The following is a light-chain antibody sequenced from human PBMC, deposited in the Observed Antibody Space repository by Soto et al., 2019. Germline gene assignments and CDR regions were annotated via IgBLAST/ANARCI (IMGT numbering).Light chain of an antibody. J-gene: IGKJ5*01. Sequence: DIQMTQSPSSLLAFLENVLIIPCRPSQSISNHLNWYQQKPGKAPKLLLFAASTLQSGVPSRFSGSGSATDFILTISSLQPEDFSTYYCQQSYSTPSITFGQGTRLEIK. CDR2: AAS. V-gene: IGKV1-39*01. CDR3: QQSYSTPSIT. CDR1: QSISNH.